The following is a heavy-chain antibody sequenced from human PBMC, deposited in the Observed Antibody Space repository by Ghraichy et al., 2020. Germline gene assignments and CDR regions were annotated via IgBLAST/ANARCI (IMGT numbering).Heavy chain of an antibody. J-gene: IGHJ6*02. D-gene: IGHD3-22*01. V-gene: IGHV1-69*13. CDR2: IIPIFGTA. Sequence: SVKVSCKASGGTFSSYAISWVRQAPGQGLEWMGGIIPIFGTANYAQKFQGRVTITADESTSTAYMELSSLRSEDTAVYYCARGRSVVIFEAQATYGMDVWGQGTTVTVSS. CDR3: ARGRSVVIFEAQATYGMDV. CDR1: GGTFSSYA.